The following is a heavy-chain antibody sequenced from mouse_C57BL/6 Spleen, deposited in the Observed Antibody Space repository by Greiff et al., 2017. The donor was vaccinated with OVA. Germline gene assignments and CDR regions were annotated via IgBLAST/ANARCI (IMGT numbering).Heavy chain of an antibody. D-gene: IGHD1-1*01. CDR3: ARFPLFIITTVVDYAMDY. Sequence: QVQLQQPGAELVKPGASVTMSCKASGYTFTSYWITWVKQRPGQGLEWIGDIYPGSGSTNYNEKFKSKATLTVDTYSSTAYMQRSSLTSEDSAVYDCARFPLFIITTVVDYAMDYWGQGTSVTVSS. J-gene: IGHJ4*01. CDR2: IYPGSGST. V-gene: IGHV1-55*01. CDR1: GYTFTSYW.